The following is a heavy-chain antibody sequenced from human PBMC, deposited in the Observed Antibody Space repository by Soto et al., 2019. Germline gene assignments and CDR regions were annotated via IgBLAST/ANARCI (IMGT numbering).Heavy chain of an antibody. CDR3: AHRRRGSYFDY. Sequence: SGPTLVNPTQTLTLTCTFSGFSFTTTGGGVGWIRQPPGKALEWLALIYWDDDKRYSPSLKSRLTITKDTSKNQVALTMTNMDPVDTATYYCAHRRRGSYFDYWGQGTLVTVSS. J-gene: IGHJ4*02. V-gene: IGHV2-5*02. CDR2: IYWDDDK. CDR1: GFSFTTTGGG. D-gene: IGHD3-16*01.